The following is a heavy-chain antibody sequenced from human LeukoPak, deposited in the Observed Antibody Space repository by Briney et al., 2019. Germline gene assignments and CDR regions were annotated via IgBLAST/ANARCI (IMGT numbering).Heavy chain of an antibody. CDR1: GFTFSSYA. CDR3: AKDIVVVVAATPGGYDY. V-gene: IGHV3-23*01. Sequence: PGGSLRLSCAASGFTFSSYAMSWVRQAPGKGLEWVSAISGSGGSTYYADSVKGRFTISRDNSKNTLYLQMNSLRAEDTAVYYCAKDIVVVVAATPGGYDYWGQGTLVTVSS. CDR2: ISGSGGST. D-gene: IGHD2-15*01. J-gene: IGHJ4*02.